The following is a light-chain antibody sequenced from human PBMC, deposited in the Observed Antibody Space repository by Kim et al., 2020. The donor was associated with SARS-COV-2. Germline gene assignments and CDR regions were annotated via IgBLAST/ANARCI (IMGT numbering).Light chain of an antibody. CDR1: RSNIGSNP. Sequence: QSVLTQPPSVSAAPGQKVTISCSGSRSNIGSNPVSWYQQFPGTAPKLITYDNNKRPSGIPDRFSSSKSGTSAPLGITGLRTGDEAHYYCATWDTSLTVGVFGGGTQLTVL. CDR2: DNN. J-gene: IGLJ3*02. V-gene: IGLV1-51*01. CDR3: ATWDTSLTVGV.